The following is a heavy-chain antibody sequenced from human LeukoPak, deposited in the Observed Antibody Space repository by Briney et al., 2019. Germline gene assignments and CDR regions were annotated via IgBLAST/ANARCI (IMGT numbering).Heavy chain of an antibody. CDR1: GFTFSSYS. J-gene: IGHJ4*02. V-gene: IGHV3-21*01. CDR3: ASDQVSSSSTIAY. D-gene: IGHD6-6*01. CDR2: ISSSSSYI. Sequence: GGSLRLSCAASGFTFSSYSMNWVRQAPGKGLEWVSSISSSSSYIYYADSVKGRFTISRDNAKNSLYLQMHSLRAEDTAVYYCASDQVSSSSTIAYWGQGTLVTVSS.